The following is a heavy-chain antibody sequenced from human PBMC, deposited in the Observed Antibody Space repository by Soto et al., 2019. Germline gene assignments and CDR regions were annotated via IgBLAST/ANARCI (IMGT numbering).Heavy chain of an antibody. D-gene: IGHD2-15*01. Sequence: VSGPTLVNPTQTLTLTCTFSGFSLSTSGVAVGWIRQPPGGALEWLAILYRDDDKRYNPSLNSRVTVTKDTSTNQVVLTMTNLNPVNTATFFCDYGESGRGSCYPFWDQGDLVPVSS. V-gene: IGHV2-5*02. CDR1: GFSLSTSGVA. CDR2: LYRDDDK. CDR3: DYGESGRGSCYPF. J-gene: IGHJ1*01.